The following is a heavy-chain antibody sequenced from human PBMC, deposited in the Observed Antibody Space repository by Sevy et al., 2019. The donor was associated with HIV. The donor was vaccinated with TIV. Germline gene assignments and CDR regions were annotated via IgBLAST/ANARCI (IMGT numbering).Heavy chain of an antibody. D-gene: IGHD2-21*02. J-gene: IGHJ4*02. Sequence: GESLKISCKGSGYSFTSYWIGWVRQMPGKGLEWMGMIYPGDSDTRYSPSFQGQVTISADKSISTAYLQWSSLKASDTAMYYCARLAYCGGDCYSPYYFDYWGQGTLVTVSS. CDR2: IYPGDSDT. V-gene: IGHV5-51*01. CDR1: GYSFTSYW. CDR3: ARLAYCGGDCYSPYYFDY.